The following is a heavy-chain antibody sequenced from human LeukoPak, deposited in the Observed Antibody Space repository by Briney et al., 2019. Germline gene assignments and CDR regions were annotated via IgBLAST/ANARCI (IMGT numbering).Heavy chain of an antibody. J-gene: IGHJ5*02. CDR1: GFTFSNYA. Sequence: GSLRISCAASGFTFSNYAMHWVRQPPGKGLEWIGEINHSGSTNYNPSLKSRVTISVDTSKNQFSLKLSSVTAADTAVYYCARGKYSSSWFDPWGQGTLVTVSS. V-gene: IGHV4-34*01. CDR3: ARGKYSSSWFDP. CDR2: INHSGST. D-gene: IGHD6-13*01.